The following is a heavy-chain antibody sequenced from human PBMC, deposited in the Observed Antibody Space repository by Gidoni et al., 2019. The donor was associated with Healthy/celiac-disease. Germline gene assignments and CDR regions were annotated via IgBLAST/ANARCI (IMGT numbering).Heavy chain of an antibody. Sequence: QVQLVESGGGVVQTGRAMRLACAATGFNFSSYAMHWVRQAPGKGLEWVAVISYDGSNKYYADSVKGRFTISRDNSKNTLYLQMNSLRAEDTAVYYCAREYSSGWRYFQHWGQGTLVTVSS. D-gene: IGHD6-19*01. J-gene: IGHJ1*01. V-gene: IGHV3-30*04. CDR3: AREYSSGWRYFQH. CDR1: GFNFSSYA. CDR2: ISYDGSNK.